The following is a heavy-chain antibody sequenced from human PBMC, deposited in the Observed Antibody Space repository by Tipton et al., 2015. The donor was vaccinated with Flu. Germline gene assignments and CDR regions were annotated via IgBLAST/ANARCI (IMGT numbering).Heavy chain of an antibody. D-gene: IGHD2-2*01. Sequence: TLSLTCTVSGDSISSYYWSWIRQPPGKGLEWIGYIYYSGSTNYNPSLKSRVTISVDTSKNQFSLKLSSVTAADTAVYYCARDKCSSTSCYDDRWYFDLWGRGTLVTVSS. J-gene: IGHJ2*01. CDR2: IYYSGST. V-gene: IGHV4-59*01. CDR3: ARDKCSSTSCYDDRWYFDL. CDR1: GDSISSYY.